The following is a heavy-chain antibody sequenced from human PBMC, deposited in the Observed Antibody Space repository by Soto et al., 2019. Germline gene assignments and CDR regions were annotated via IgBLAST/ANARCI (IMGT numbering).Heavy chain of an antibody. CDR2: ISFDGSNG. D-gene: IGHD1-26*01. V-gene: IGHV3-30*18. J-gene: IGHJ6*02. CDR3: AKDGNWELLPSTGMDV. CDR1: GFTFSSYG. Sequence: GGSLRLSCGGSGFTFSSYGMRWVRQAPGKGLEWVAAISFDGSNGYYGDSVRGRFTISRDNSKNTLYLQMNSLRPEDTAVYYCAKDGNWELLPSTGMDVWGQGTTVTVYS.